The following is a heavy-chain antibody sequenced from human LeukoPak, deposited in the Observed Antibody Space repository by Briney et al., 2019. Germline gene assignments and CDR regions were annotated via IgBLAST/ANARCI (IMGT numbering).Heavy chain of an antibody. CDR1: GFNFNRYW. V-gene: IGHV3-7*01. J-gene: IGHJ6*03. CDR2: IKEDGSEK. Sequence: GGSLRLSCAASGFNFNRYWMNWIRQAPGKGLEWVANIKEDGSEKYYVDSVKGRFTISYDSAKNSLYLQMNSLRAGDTAMYYCARDHRGYQLPQLNSYYYMDVWGKGTTVTVS. D-gene: IGHD2-2*01. CDR3: ARDHRGYQLPQLNSYYYMDV.